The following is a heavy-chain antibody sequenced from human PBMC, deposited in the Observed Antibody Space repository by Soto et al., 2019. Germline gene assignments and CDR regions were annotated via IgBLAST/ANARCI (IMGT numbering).Heavy chain of an antibody. V-gene: IGHV4-31*03. CDR1: GGSISSGGYY. CDR2: IYYSGST. CDR3: ARGGSANYYYYYMDV. Sequence: QVQLQESGPGLVKPSQTLSLTCTVSGGSISSGGYYWSWIRQHPGKGLEWIGYIYYSGSTYYNPSHKSRVTISVDTSKNQFSLKLSSVTAADTAVYYCARGGSANYYYYYMDVWGKGTTVTVSS. D-gene: IGHD3-10*01. J-gene: IGHJ6*03.